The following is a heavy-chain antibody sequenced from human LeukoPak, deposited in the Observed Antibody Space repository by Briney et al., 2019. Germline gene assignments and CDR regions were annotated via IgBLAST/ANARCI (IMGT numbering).Heavy chain of an antibody. CDR3: ARQGYWSGYFVFDY. V-gene: IGHV4-61*01. D-gene: IGHD3-3*01. CDR1: GGSLSSGSYS. J-gene: IGHJ4*02. Sequence: TSETLSLTCTVSGGSLSSGSYSWSWIRQPPGKGLEWIGYIYHNGGTNYSPSLKSRVTISADTSKNQFSLKLSSVTAADTAVYYCARQGYWSGYFVFDYWGQGTLVTVSS. CDR2: IYHNGGT.